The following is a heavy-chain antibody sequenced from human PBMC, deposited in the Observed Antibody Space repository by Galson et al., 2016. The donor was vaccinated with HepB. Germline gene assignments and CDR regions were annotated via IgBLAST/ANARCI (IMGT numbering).Heavy chain of an antibody. CDR3: AKGRADLTDYYYYGMDV. D-gene: IGHD4/OR15-4a*01. CDR1: GFIFSTYA. J-gene: IGHJ6*02. V-gene: IGHV3-23*01. Sequence: SLRLSCAASGFIFSTYAMSWVRQAPGKGLEWVSAISGSGDSTYYADSVKGRFTISRDNSKNTLYLQMNSLRGEDTAVYYCAKGRADLTDYYYYGMDVWGHGTTVTASS. CDR2: ISGSGDST.